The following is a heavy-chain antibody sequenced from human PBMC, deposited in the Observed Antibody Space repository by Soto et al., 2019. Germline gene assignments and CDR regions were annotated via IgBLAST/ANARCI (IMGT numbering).Heavy chain of an antibody. D-gene: IGHD3-3*01. V-gene: IGHV3-23*01. Sequence: EVQLLESGGGLVQPGGSLRLSCAASGFTFSSYAMSWVRQAPGKGLEWVSVISGSGSSTYYADSVKGRFTISRDNSKKTLYVQMNSLRAEDTAVYYCAKMSEFWSGSPTYHFDYWGQGTQVTVSA. CDR3: AKMSEFWSGSPTYHFDY. CDR2: ISGSGSST. CDR1: GFTFSSYA. J-gene: IGHJ4*02.